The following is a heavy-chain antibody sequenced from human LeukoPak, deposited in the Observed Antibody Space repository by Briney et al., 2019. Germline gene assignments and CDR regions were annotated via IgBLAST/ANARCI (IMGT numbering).Heavy chain of an antibody. V-gene: IGHV6-1*01. J-gene: IGHJ4*02. Sequence: SQTLSLTCAISGDSVSSNSAAWNWIRQSPSRGLEWLGRTYYRSKWYNDYAVSVKSRITINPDTSKNQFSLQLSNVTPEDTAVYYCARDPGIVGATLDYWGQGTLVTVPS. D-gene: IGHD1-26*01. CDR1: GDSVSSNSAA. CDR3: ARDPGIVGATLDY. CDR2: TYYRSKWYN.